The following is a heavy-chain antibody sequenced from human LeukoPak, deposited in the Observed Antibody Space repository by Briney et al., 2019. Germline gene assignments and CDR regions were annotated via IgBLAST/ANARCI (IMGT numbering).Heavy chain of an antibody. CDR2: INPNSGGT. CDR3: ARSRNYDILTGYSY. D-gene: IGHD3-9*01. J-gene: IGHJ4*02. V-gene: IGHV1-2*02. CDR1: GYTFTGYY. Sequence: ASVKVSCKTSGYTFTGYYMHWVRQAPGQGLEWMGWINPNSGGTNYAQKFQGRVTMTRDTSISTAYMELSRLRSDDTAVYYCARSRNYDILTGYSYWGQGTLVTVSS.